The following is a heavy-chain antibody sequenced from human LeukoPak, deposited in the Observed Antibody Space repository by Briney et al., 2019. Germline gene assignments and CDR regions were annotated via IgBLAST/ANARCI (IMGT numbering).Heavy chain of an antibody. J-gene: IGHJ4*02. V-gene: IGHV3-23*01. CDR2: ISGGAGGA. Sequence: GGSLRLSCAASGFAFSSYAMNWVRQAPGKGLEWVSSISGGAGGAAYADSVKGRFTMSRDNSKNTLYLQMNSLRAEDTAVYYCAKDGGYGSGSYYPDYWGQGTLVTVSS. CDR3: AKDGGYGSGSYYPDY. D-gene: IGHD3-10*01. CDR1: GFAFSSYA.